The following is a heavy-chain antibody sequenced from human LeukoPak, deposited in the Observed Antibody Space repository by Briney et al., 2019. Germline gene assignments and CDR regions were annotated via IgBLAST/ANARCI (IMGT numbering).Heavy chain of an antibody. CDR1: GYSFTSYW. CDR3: ARPVRTYYYDSSGYYPDYFDY. CDR2: IYPGDSDT. J-gene: IGHJ4*02. D-gene: IGHD3-22*01. V-gene: IGHV5-51*01. Sequence: ESLKISCKGSGYSFTSYWIGWVRQMPGKGLEWMGIIYPGDSDTRYSPSFQGQVTISADKSISTAYLQWSSLKVSDTAMYYCARPVRTYYYDSSGYYPDYFDYWGQGTLVTVSS.